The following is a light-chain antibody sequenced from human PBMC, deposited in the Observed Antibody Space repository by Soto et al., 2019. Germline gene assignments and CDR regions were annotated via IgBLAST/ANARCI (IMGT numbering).Light chain of an antibody. J-gene: IGKJ2*01. CDR1: QSVSSSY. Sequence: EIVLTQSPGTLSLSPGDRATLSCRASQSVSSSYLAWYQQKPGQAPGLLIYGASSRATGIPDRFSGSGSGTDFTLTISRLEPEDFATYYCQQSYSTPTFGQGTKVEIK. CDR2: GAS. CDR3: QQSYSTPT. V-gene: IGKV3-20*01.